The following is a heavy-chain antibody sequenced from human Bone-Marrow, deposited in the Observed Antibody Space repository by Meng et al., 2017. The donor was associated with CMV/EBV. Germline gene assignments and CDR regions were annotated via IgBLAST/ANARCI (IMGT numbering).Heavy chain of an antibody. D-gene: IGHD3-22*01. V-gene: IGHV3-21*01. Sequence: GESLKISCAASGFTFSSYSMNWVRQAPGKGLEWVSSISSSSSYIYYADSVKGRFTISRDNAKNSLYLQMNSLRAEDTAVYYCARDTYYYDSSGYQILPDGMDVWGQGTTVTVSS. J-gene: IGHJ6*02. CDR2: ISSSSSYI. CDR3: ARDTYYYDSSGYQILPDGMDV. CDR1: GFTFSSYS.